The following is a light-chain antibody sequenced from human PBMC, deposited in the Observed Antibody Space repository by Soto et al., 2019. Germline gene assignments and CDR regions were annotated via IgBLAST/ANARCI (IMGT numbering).Light chain of an antibody. CDR1: QSISTY. CDR3: QQSYSTPPYT. CDR2: AAS. V-gene: IGKV1-39*01. Sequence: IQMTQSPSSLSASVGDRVTITCRASQSISTYLSWYQQKPGKAPKLLIYAASSLQSGVPSRFSGSGSWTDFTLTISSLQPEDFATYYCQQSYSTPPYTFGQGTKLEIK. J-gene: IGKJ2*01.